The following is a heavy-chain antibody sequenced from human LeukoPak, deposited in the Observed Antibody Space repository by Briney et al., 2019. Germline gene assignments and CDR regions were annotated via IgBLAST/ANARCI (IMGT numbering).Heavy chain of an antibody. V-gene: IGHV4-34*01. J-gene: IGHJ6*03. CDR1: GGSFSGYY. D-gene: IGHD2-2*02. Sequence: PSETLSLTCAVYGGSFSGYYWSWIRQPPGKGLEWIGEINHSGSTNYNPSLKSRVTISVDTSKNQFSLKLSSVTAADTAVYYCARGRSCSSTRCYTARYYYYMDVWGKGTTVTVSS. CDR2: INHSGST. CDR3: ARGRSCSSTRCYTARYYYYMDV.